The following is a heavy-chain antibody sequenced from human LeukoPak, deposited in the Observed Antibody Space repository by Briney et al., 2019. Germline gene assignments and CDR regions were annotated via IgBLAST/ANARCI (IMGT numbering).Heavy chain of an antibody. V-gene: IGHV1-46*01. CDR3: ARVPQFNGLFDY. D-gene: IGHD2-8*01. CDR2: LKLYDGSI. J-gene: IGHJ4*02. Sequence: ASVKVSCKAFGYSFIRHHIHWVRQAAGQGLEWMGLLKLYDGSIRYAQKFQGRVTMTSDTSTSTVYMELSSLRSEDTAVYYCARVPQFNGLFDYWGQGTLATVSS. CDR1: GYSFIRHH.